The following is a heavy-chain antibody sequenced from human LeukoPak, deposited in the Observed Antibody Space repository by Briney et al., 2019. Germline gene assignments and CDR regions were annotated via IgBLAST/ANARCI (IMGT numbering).Heavy chain of an antibody. V-gene: IGHV3-21*01. D-gene: IGHD5-18*01. CDR3: AREASGYSFGLDALDI. CDR1: GFTFSSYS. Sequence: PGGSLRLSCAASGFTFSSYSMNWVRQAPGKGLEWVSSISASSSYINYVDPVKGRFTISRDNAKNSLYLQMNSLRAEDTAVYYCAREASGYSFGLDALDIWGQGTMVTVSS. CDR2: ISASSSYI. J-gene: IGHJ3*02.